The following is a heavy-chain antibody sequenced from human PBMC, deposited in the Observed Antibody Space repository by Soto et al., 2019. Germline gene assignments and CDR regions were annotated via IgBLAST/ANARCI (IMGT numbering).Heavy chain of an antibody. CDR2: ISSSSYI. CDR3: ARALAARRGAFDI. CDR1: GFTFSSYS. J-gene: IGHJ3*02. Sequence: GGSLRLSCAASGFTFSSYSMNWVRQAPGKGLEWVSSISSSSYIYYADSVKGRFTISRDNAKNSLYLQMNSLRAEDTAVYYCARALAARRGAFDIWGQGTMVTVS. D-gene: IGHD6-6*01. V-gene: IGHV3-21*01.